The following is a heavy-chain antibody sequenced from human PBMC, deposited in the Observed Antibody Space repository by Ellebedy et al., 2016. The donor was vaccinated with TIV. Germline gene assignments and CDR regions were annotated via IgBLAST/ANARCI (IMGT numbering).Heavy chain of an antibody. D-gene: IGHD3-16*01. CDR1: GFTVSSNY. J-gene: IGHJ4*02. CDR3: ARDADMITAGY. CDR2: IYSGGST. Sequence: GESLKISCAASGFTVSSNYMSWVRQAPGKGLEWVSVIYSGGSTYYADSVKGRFTISRDNSKNTLYLQMNSLRAEDTAVYYCARDADMITAGYWGQGTLVTVSS. V-gene: IGHV3-53*01.